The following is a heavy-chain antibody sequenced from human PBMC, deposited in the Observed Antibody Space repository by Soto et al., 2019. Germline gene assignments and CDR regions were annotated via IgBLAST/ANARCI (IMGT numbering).Heavy chain of an antibody. Sequence: GASVKVSCKASGGTFSTYTISWVRQAPGQGLEWMGRIIPILGSAKYAQKFQGRVTITADKSTSTAYMELSSLRSEDTAVYYCASVRPPGYSYGPYDYWGQGNLVTVSS. CDR2: IIPILGSA. CDR3: ASVRPPGYSYGPYDY. V-gene: IGHV1-69*02. J-gene: IGHJ4*02. D-gene: IGHD5-18*01. CDR1: GGTFSTYT.